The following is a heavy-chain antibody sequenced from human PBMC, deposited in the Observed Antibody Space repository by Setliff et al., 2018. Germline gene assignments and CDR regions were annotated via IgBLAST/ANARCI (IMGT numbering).Heavy chain of an antibody. V-gene: IGHV4-39*07. D-gene: IGHD3-3*01. CDR1: GVSIRDNYYY. J-gene: IGHJ5*02. CDR2: VSYSGSP. Sequence: SETLSLTCTVSGVSIRDNYYYWTWIRQTPGKGLEWIGTVSYSGSPHPNPSLKSRVTVSVDTSKNQFSLKLSSVTAADTAVYYCAKVITVFGVVIMENWFDPWGQGTLVTVSS. CDR3: AKVITVFGVVIMENWFDP.